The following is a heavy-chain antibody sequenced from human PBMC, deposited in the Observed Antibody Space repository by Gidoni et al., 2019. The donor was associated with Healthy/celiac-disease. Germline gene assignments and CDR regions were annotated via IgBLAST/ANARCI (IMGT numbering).Heavy chain of an antibody. CDR3: ARSIDYYLLYYFDY. V-gene: IGHV4-39*07. CDR2: IYYSGST. CDR1: GGSISSSSYY. D-gene: IGHD1-26*01. Sequence: QLQLQESGPGLVKPSETLSLTCTVSGGSISSSSYYWGWIRQPPGKGLEWIGSIYYSGSTYYNPSLKSRVTISVDTSKNQFSLKLSSVTAADTAVYYCARSIDYYLLYYFDYWGQGTLVTVSS. J-gene: IGHJ4*02.